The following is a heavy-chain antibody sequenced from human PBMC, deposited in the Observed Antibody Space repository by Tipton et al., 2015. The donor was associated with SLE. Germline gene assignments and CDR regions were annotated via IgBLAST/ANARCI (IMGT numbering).Heavy chain of an antibody. Sequence: TLSLTCTVSGGSISGHYWSWIRQLPGKRLEWIGYVYYSDDTNYNPSLKSRVTISIDTSNNQFSLNLSSVTAADTAVYYCARVPLYCSSSSCYAFDIWGQGTMVTVSS. V-gene: IGHV4-59*08. D-gene: IGHD2-2*01. J-gene: IGHJ3*02. CDR3: ARVPLYCSSSSCYAFDI. CDR1: GGSISGHY. CDR2: VYYSDDT.